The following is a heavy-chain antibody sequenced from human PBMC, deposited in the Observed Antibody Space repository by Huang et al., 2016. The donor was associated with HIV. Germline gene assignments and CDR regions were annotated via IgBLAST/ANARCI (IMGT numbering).Heavy chain of an antibody. J-gene: IGHJ6*02. CDR2: IKQDESEK. Sequence: VESGGRLVQPGGSIRLSCVGSTFTFGAYWMSLVRQSPGKGREWVGNIKQDESEKYYVESVKGRFNNSRDNAKKVLFLEMNDVRVEDTATYYCATKTAAMDIWGQGTTVTVS. V-gene: IGHV3-7*01. CDR1: TFTFGAYW. CDR3: ATKTAAMDI. D-gene: IGHD1-7*01.